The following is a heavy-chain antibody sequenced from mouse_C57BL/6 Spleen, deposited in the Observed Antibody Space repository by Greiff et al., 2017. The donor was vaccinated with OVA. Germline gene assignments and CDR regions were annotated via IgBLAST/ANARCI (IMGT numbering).Heavy chain of an antibody. D-gene: IGHD2-4*01. Sequence: QVQLQQPGAELVKPGASVKMSCKASGYTFTSYWITWVKQRPGQGLEWIGDIYPGSGSTNYNEKFKSKATLTVDPPSSTAYMQLGSLTSEDSAVYYCARGDDYDVLLFAYWGQGTLVTVSA. CDR1: GYTFTSYW. J-gene: IGHJ3*01. CDR3: ARGDDYDVLLFAY. CDR2: IYPGSGST. V-gene: IGHV1-55*01.